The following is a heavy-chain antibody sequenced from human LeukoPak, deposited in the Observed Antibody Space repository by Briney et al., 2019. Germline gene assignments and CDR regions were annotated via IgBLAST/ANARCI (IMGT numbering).Heavy chain of an antibody. J-gene: IGHJ3*02. D-gene: IGHD2-15*01. CDR1: GFTVSSNY. Sequence: GGSLRLSCAASGFTVSSNYMSWVRQAPGKGLEWVSVIYSGGSTYYADSVKGRFTISRDNSKNTLYLQMNSLRAEDTAVYYCARFMLVAASHAFDIWGQGTMVTVSS. CDR3: ARFMLVAASHAFDI. CDR2: IYSGGST. V-gene: IGHV3-66*02.